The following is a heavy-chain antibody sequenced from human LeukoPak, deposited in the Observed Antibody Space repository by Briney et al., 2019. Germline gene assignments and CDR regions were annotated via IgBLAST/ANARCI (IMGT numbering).Heavy chain of an antibody. CDR2: IYTSGST. J-gene: IGHJ3*02. CDR3: ARDDFWSGYRAFDI. Sequence: SETLSLTCSVSGGSISSYYWSWIRQPVGKGLEWIGRIYTSGSTNYNPSLKSRVTMSVHTSKNQFSLKLSSVTAADTAVYYCARDDFWSGYRAFDIWGQGTMVTVSS. D-gene: IGHD3-3*01. V-gene: IGHV4-4*07. CDR1: GGSISSYY.